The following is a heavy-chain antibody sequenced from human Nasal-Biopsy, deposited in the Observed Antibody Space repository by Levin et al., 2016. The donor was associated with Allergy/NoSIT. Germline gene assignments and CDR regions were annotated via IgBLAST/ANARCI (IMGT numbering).Heavy chain of an antibody. J-gene: IGHJ4*02. CDR1: GASMTLGSYF. CDR2: VYHSGTT. Sequence: SETLSLTCTVSGASMTLGSYFWGWVRQPPGKGLEWIGTVYHSGTTTYNPSLQSRLTISVDTSGSQFSLRLTSVTDADTAIYYCARRGPLQARSFDFWGQGTLVTVSS. CDR3: ARRGPLQARSFDF. D-gene: IGHD3-10*01. V-gene: IGHV4-39*01.